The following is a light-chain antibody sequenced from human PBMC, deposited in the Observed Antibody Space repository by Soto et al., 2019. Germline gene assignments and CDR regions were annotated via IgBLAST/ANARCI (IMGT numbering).Light chain of an antibody. Sequence: VCGAPGQSITISCTGTSSDVGSYNLVSWYQQHPGKAPKLMIYEVSKRPSGVSNRFSGSKSGNTASLTISGLQAEDEADYYCCSYAGSPYVFGTGTKVTVL. CDR3: CSYAGSPYV. CDR1: SSDVGSYNL. J-gene: IGLJ1*01. V-gene: IGLV2-23*02. CDR2: EVS.